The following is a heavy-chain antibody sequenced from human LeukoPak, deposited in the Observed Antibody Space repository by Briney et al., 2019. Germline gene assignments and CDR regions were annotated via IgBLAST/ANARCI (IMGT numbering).Heavy chain of an antibody. V-gene: IGHV4-31*03. J-gene: IGHJ6*04. D-gene: IGHD3-16*01. CDR1: GGCISSGGYY. CDR2: IFYSGST. CDR3: ARDIPPYIVGSLVYYYGMDV. Sequence: SQALSLTYPVSGGCISSGGYYWSWFRQHPGKDLEWIGYIFYSGSTYYNPSLKSRVTISVDTSKNQFSLKLSSVTAADTAVYYCARDIPPYIVGSLVYYYGMDVWGKGTTVTVSS.